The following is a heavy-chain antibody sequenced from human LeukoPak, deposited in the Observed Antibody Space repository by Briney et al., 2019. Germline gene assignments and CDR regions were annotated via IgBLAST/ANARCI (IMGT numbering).Heavy chain of an antibody. J-gene: IGHJ3*01. Sequence: SETLSLTCTVSGYSISSGYYWGWIRQPPGKGLEWIGSIYHSGSTYYNPSLKSRVAISLDTSKNQFSLKLSSMTAADTAGYYCASHAQLSHPFDAWGQGTMVTVSS. CDR3: ASHAQLSHPFDA. CDR1: GYSISSGYY. CDR2: IYHSGST. D-gene: IGHD2/OR15-2a*01. V-gene: IGHV4-38-2*02.